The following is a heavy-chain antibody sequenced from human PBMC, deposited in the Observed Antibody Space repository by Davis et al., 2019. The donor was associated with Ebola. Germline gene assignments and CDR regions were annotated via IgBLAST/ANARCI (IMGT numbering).Heavy chain of an antibody. J-gene: IGHJ6*02. Sequence: HTGGSLRLSCAASGFTFSSYWMHWVRQAPGKGLVWVSRINSDGSSTSYADSVKGRFTISRDNAKSSLFLQMNSLRVEDTALYYCASGDGRGSSYDMDVWGQGTTVTVSS. CDR1: GFTFSSYW. D-gene: IGHD5-12*01. V-gene: IGHV3-74*01. CDR2: INSDGSST. CDR3: ASGDGRGSSYDMDV.